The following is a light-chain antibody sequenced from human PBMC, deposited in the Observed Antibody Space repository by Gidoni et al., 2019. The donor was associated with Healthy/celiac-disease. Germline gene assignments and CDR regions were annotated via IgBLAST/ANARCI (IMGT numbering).Light chain of an antibody. V-gene: IGLV1-40*01. CDR1: SSNIGAGYD. CDR2: GNS. J-gene: IGLJ3*02. Sequence: QSVLTQPPSVSGAPGQRVPISCTGSSSNIGAGYDVHWYQQLPGTAPKLLIYGNSNRPSGVPDRFSGSKSGTSASLAITGLQAEDEADYYCQSYDSSLSGWDWVFGGGTKLTVL. CDR3: QSYDSSLSGWDWV.